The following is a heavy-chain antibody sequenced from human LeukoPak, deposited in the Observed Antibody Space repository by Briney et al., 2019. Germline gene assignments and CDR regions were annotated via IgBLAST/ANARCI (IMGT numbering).Heavy chain of an antibody. D-gene: IGHD3-22*01. J-gene: IGHJ4*02. CDR2: INSDGSST. V-gene: IGHV3-74*01. CDR3: ARDSYYYDSSGYYPAGPIDY. Sequence: GGSLRLSCAASGFTFSSYWMHWVRQAPGKGLVWVSRINSDGSSTSYADSVKGRFTISRDNAKNTLYLQMNSLRAEDTAVYYCARDSYYYDSSGYYPAGPIDYWGQGTPVTVSS. CDR1: GFTFSSYW.